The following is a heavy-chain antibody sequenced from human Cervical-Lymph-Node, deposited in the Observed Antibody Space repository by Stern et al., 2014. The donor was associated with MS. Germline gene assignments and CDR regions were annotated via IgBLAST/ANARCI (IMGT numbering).Heavy chain of an antibody. J-gene: IGHJ5*02. V-gene: IGHV4-30-2*01. CDR2: SFYSGST. Sequence: VQLVQSGSGLVKPSQTLALTCAVSGGSISSGGYSWSWIRQAPRGGLEWIGFSFYSGSTSYNPSLKSRVTISVDKSKNHFSLKLTSVTATDTALYYCAAVGTDDLWSGSFDPWGQGTLVTVSS. CDR3: AAVGTDDLWSGSFDP. D-gene: IGHD3-3*01. CDR1: GGSISSGGYS.